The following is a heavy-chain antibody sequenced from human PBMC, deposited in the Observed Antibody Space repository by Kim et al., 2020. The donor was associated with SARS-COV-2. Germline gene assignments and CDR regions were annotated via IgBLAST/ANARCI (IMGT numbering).Heavy chain of an antibody. D-gene: IGHD4-17*01. CDR3: ARGGAAVRGGYYYYYGMDV. CDR1: GGSISSGGYY. Sequence: SETLSLTCTVSGGSISSGGYYWSWIRQHPGKGLEWIGYIYYSGSTYYNPSLKSRVTISVDTSKNQFSLKLSSVTAADTAVYYCARGGAAVRGGYYYYYGMDVWGQGTTVTVSS. V-gene: IGHV4-31*03. J-gene: IGHJ6*02. CDR2: IYYSGST.